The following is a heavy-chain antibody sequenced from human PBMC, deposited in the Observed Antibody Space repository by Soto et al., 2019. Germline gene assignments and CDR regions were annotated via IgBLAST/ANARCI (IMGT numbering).Heavy chain of an antibody. D-gene: IGHD4-17*01. Sequence: ASVKVSGKASGYTFTSYGISWVRQAPGQGLEWMGWISAYNGNTNYAQKLQGRVTMTTDTSTSTAYMELRSLRSDDTAVYYCARETTVTRSFDYWGQGTLVTVSS. CDR2: ISAYNGNT. V-gene: IGHV1-18*01. CDR3: ARETTVTRSFDY. CDR1: GYTFTSYG. J-gene: IGHJ4*02.